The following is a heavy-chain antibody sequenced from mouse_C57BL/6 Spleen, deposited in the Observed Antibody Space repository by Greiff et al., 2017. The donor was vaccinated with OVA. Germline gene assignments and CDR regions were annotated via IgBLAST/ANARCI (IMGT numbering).Heavy chain of an antibody. V-gene: IGHV3-6*01. D-gene: IGHD2-3*01. J-gene: IGHJ1*03. Sequence: EVQLQQSGPGLVKPSQSLSLTCSVTGYSITSGYYWNWIRQFPGNKLEWMGYISYDGSNNYNPSLKNRISITRDTSKNQFFLKLNSVTTEDTATYYCAREGDGYYGGWYFDVWGTGTTVTVSS. CDR2: ISYDGSN. CDR3: AREGDGYYGGWYFDV. CDR1: GYSITSGYY.